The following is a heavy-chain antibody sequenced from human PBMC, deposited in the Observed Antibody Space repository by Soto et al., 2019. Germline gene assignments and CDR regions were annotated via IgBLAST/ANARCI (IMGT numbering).Heavy chain of an antibody. CDR3: ARDGSSTANWIDP. Sequence: SEPLSLPCTVSADSLHICGYYWTWILQHPGKGLEWMGYIYYTGKTYYNPSLESRLTMSVDTSKNQFSLKLSSVTAADTGVYYCARDGSSTANWIDPWGQGTPVTVSS. V-gene: IGHV4-31*03. CDR2: IYYTGKT. D-gene: IGHD2-15*01. CDR1: ADSLHICGYY. J-gene: IGHJ5*02.